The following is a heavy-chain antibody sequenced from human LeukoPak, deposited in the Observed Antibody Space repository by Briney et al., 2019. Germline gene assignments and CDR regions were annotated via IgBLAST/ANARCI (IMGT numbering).Heavy chain of an antibody. V-gene: IGHV7-4-1*02. CDR1: GYTFTSYA. CDR3: ARGVLYSSGWYVDYYGMDV. CDR2: INTNTGNP. Sequence: ASVKVSCKASGYTFTSYAMNWVRQAPGLGLEWMGCINTNTGNPTYAQGFTGRFVFSLDTSVSTAYLQISSLKAEDTAVYYCARGVLYSSGWYVDYYGMDVWGQGTTVTVSS. D-gene: IGHD6-19*01. J-gene: IGHJ6*02.